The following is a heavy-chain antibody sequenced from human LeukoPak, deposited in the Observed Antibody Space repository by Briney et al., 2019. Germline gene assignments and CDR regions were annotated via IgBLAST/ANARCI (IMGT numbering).Heavy chain of an antibody. CDR2: ISGSGGST. D-gene: IGHD3-22*01. CDR1: GFTFSSYA. CDR3: AKDRNVVREYYDSYYFDY. V-gene: IGHV3-23*01. J-gene: IGHJ4*02. Sequence: PGGSLRLSCAASGFTFSSYAMSWVRQAPGKGLEWVSAISGSGGSTYYADSVKGRFTIPRDNSKNTLYLQMNSLRAEDTAVYYCAKDRNVVREYYDSYYFDYWGQGTLVTVSS.